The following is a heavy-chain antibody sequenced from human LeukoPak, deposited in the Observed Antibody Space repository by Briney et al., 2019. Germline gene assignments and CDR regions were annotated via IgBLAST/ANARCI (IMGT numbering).Heavy chain of an antibody. J-gene: IGHJ6*04. CDR2: INHSGTT. Sequence: SETLSLTCAVHGGSLSDYYWGWIRQSPGKGLEWIGEINHSGTTNYSPSLKSRVTISLDTSNNQFSLKLSSVTAADTAMYYCARAAGFMGVWGKGTTVTVSS. CDR3: ARAAGFMGV. V-gene: IGHV4-34*01. CDR1: GGSLSDYY.